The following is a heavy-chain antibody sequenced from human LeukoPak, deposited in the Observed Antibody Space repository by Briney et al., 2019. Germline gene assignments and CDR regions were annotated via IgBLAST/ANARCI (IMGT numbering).Heavy chain of an antibody. V-gene: IGHV4-4*02. D-gene: IGHD3-22*01. CDR3: ARGDSSGYPDY. J-gene: IGHJ4*02. Sequence: SETLSLTCAVSGGSISRSKWWSWVRQPPGKGLEWIGEIYHTGSTNYNPSLKSRVTISVDKSKDQFSLKLTSVTAADTAVYYCARGDSSGYPDYWGQGSLVTVSS. CDR1: GGSISRSKW. CDR2: IYHTGST.